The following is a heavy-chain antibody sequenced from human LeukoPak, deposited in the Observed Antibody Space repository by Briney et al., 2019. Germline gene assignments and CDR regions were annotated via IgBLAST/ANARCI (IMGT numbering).Heavy chain of an antibody. D-gene: IGHD4-23*01. V-gene: IGHV4-34*01. CDR3: VRRGFGPRWEILYGKKYFFDY. Sequence: SETLSLTCAVYGGAFTNYYWSWIRQPPGKGLEWIGEINHSGSGNYNPSLKPRLMMSVDTSKSQISLRLTSVTAADTAVYYCVRRGFGPRWEILYGKKYFFDYWARGTLVTVSS. J-gene: IGHJ4*02. CDR1: GGAFTNYY. CDR2: INHSGSG.